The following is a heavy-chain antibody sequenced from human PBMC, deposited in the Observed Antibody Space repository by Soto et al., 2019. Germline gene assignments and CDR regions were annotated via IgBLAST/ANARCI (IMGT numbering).Heavy chain of an antibody. J-gene: IGHJ4*02. CDR1: GFTFSTYA. CDR2: ISGSGDST. CDR3: APRKTGSYFDY. V-gene: IGHV3-23*01. D-gene: IGHD1-26*01. Sequence: PGGSLRLSCEGSGFTFSTYAMSWVRQAPGKGLEWVSAISGSGDSTYYADSVKGRFTISRDNSKNTLYLQMRTLRAEDTALYYCAPRKTGSYFDYWGQGSLVTVSS.